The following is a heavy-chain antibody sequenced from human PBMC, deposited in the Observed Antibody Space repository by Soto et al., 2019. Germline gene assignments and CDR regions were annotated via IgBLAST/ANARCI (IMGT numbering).Heavy chain of an antibody. J-gene: IGHJ2*01. CDR3: ARSNLYYWYFDL. Sequence: QVQLVQSGAEVKKPGASVKVSCKASGYTFTSYDINWVRQATGQGLEWMGWMNPNSGNTGYAQKFQGRVTMTRNTSISTAYMELRSLRSEDTAVYYCARSNLYYWYFDLWGRGTLVTVSS. D-gene: IGHD4-4*01. CDR1: GYTFTSYD. V-gene: IGHV1-8*01. CDR2: MNPNSGNT.